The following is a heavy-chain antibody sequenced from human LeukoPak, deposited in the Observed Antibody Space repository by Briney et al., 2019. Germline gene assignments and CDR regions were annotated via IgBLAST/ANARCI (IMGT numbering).Heavy chain of an antibody. J-gene: IGHJ6*03. CDR2: IYSGGST. CDR3: ARSVATRRVYYYYYYMDV. V-gene: IGHV3-53*01. CDR1: GFTVSSNY. D-gene: IGHD5-12*01. Sequence: AGGSLRLSCAASGFTVSSNYMSWVRQAAGKGLEWGSVIYSGGSTYYADSVKGRFTISRDNSKNTLYLQMNSLRAEDTAVYYCARSVATRRVYYYYYYMDVWGKGTTVTVSS.